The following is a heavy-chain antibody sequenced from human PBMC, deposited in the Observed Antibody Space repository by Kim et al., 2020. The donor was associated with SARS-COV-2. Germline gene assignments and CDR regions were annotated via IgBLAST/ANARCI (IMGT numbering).Heavy chain of an antibody. V-gene: IGHV4-61*01. CDR1: GGPVSSGSYY. J-gene: IGHJ4*02. Sequence: SETLSLTCTVSGGPVSSGSYYWSWIRQPPGKGLEWIGYIYYSGSTNYNPSLKSRVTISVDTSKNQFSLKLSSVTAADTAVYYCARERGNWNEFDYWGQGTLVTVSS. CDR2: IYYSGST. D-gene: IGHD1-1*01. CDR3: ARERGNWNEFDY.